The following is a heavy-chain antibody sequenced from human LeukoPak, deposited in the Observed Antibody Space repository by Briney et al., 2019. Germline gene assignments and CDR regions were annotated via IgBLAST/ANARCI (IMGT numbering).Heavy chain of an antibody. Sequence: PGESLRLSCAASGFTFSNYFMGWFRQAPGKGLEWVANIKHDETEKNYVDSVKGRFTISRDNAKNSLYLQLNSLRPEDTAVYYCARAGAKTSARDYFDYWGQGALVTVYS. CDR3: ARAGAKTSARDYFDY. CDR1: GFTFSNYF. D-gene: IGHD1-26*01. V-gene: IGHV3-7*01. J-gene: IGHJ4*02. CDR2: IKHDETEK.